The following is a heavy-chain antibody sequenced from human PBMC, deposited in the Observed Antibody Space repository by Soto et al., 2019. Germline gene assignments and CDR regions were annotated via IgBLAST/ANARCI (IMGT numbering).Heavy chain of an antibody. CDR2: IYHSGST. Sequence: QVQLQESGPGLVKPSGTLSLTCAVSGGSISSSNWWSWVRQPPGKGLEWIGEIYHSGSTNYNPSLNSRVTISVDKSKNQFSLKLSSVTAADTAVYYCARDLGSGSYDLNWFDPWGQGTLVTVSS. CDR3: ARDLGSGSYDLNWFDP. J-gene: IGHJ5*02. CDR1: GGSISSSNW. V-gene: IGHV4-4*02. D-gene: IGHD1-26*01.